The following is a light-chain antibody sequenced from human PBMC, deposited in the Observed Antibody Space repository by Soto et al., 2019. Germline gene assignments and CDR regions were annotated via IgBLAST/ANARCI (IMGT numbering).Light chain of an antibody. CDR2: GDS. V-gene: IGLV1-40*01. CDR3: QSSDSRLSGSDV. CDR1: SSNIGAGYH. Sequence: QSVLTQPPSVSGAPGQRVTISCTGSSSNIGAGYHVHWYQQLPGAAPKLLIFGDSNRPSGVPDRFSGSKSGTSASLAITGLQADDEADYYCQSSDSRLSGSDVFXPGTKVTVL. J-gene: IGLJ1*01.